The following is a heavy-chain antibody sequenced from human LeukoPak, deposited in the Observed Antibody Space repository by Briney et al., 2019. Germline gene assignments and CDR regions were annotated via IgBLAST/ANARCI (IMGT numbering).Heavy chain of an antibody. CDR1: GFTFSRYW. D-gene: IGHD1-26*01. J-gene: IGHJ4*02. CDR2: INSDGRST. V-gene: IGHV3-74*01. CDR3: ARESRSGRFSRLTDLDY. Sequence: GSLRLSCVASGFTFSRYWMHWVRQAPGKGLVWVSRINSDGRSTNYADSVKGRFSISRDNAENTLYLQMNSLRAEDTAVYYCARESRSGRFSRLTDLDYWGQGTLVTVSS.